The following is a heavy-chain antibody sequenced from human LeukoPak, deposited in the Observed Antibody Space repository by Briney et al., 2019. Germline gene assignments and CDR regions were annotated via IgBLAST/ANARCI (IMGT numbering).Heavy chain of an antibody. J-gene: IGHJ3*02. CDR1: GYTFTDYY. Sequence: ASVKVSCKASGYTFTDYYMHWVRQAPGQGLEWMGWINPNSGGTNYAQKFQGRVTMTRDTSISTAYMELSSLTYEDTAMYYCARDGDTAMVSFYDIWGQGTKVTVSS. D-gene: IGHD5-18*01. CDR3: ARDGDTAMVSFYDI. CDR2: INPNSGGT. V-gene: IGHV1-2*02.